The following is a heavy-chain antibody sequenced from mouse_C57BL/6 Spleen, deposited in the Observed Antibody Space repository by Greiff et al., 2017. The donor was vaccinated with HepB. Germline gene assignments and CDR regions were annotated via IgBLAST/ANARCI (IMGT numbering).Heavy chain of an antibody. D-gene: IGHD2-2*01. CDR1: GYTFTSYW. CDR3: ARGGTMVTTGFDY. Sequence: VQLQQPGAELVRPGTSVKLSCKASGYTFTSYWMHWVKQRPGQGLEWIGVIDPSDSYTNYNQKFKGKATLTVDTSSSTAYMQLSSLTSEDSAVYYCARGGTMVTTGFDYWGQGTTLTVSS. CDR2: IDPSDSYT. V-gene: IGHV1-59*01. J-gene: IGHJ2*01.